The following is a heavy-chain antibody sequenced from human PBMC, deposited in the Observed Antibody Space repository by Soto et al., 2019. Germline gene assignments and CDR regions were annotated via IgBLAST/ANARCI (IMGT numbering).Heavy chain of an antibody. Sequence: SLTCSVSGASLSSGGYSWSWFRRPPGKALEWIAYVYYGGTASYNPSLKSRVTISVDTSKNQFSLKLSSVTAADTAVYYCARQGGITIFGVVIMSWFDPWGQGTLVTVSS. J-gene: IGHJ5*02. CDR1: GASLSSGGYS. D-gene: IGHD3-3*01. CDR2: VYYGGTA. V-gene: IGHV4-30-2*03. CDR3: ARQGGITIFGVVIMSWFDP.